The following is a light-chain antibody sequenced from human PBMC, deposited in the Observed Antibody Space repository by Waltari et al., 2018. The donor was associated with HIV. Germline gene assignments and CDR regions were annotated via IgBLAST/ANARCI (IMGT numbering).Light chain of an antibody. CDR3: AAWDDSLDGYV. V-gene: IGLV1-44*01. CDR1: SSNIERNT. Sequence: QSVLTQQPSASGTPGQRVTISCSGSSSNIERNTVNWYQHFPGTTPKVVIYSSNQRPSGVPDRFSGARSGTSASLAISGLQSEDEAHYYCAAWDDSLDGYVFGPGTEVTVL. J-gene: IGLJ1*01. CDR2: SSN.